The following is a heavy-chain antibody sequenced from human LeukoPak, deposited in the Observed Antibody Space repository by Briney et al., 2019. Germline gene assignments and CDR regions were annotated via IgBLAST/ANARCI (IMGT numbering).Heavy chain of an antibody. CDR3: ARATANWGYKDAFDI. V-gene: IGHV3-7*01. J-gene: IGHJ3*02. CDR2: IKQDGSEK. Sequence: GGSLRLSCAASGFSFSSYWMSWVRQAPGKGLEWVANIKQDGSEKYYVDSVKGRFTISRDNAENSLYLQMNSLRAEDTAVYYCARATANWGYKDAFDIWGQGTMVTVSS. D-gene: IGHD7-27*01. CDR1: GFSFSSYW.